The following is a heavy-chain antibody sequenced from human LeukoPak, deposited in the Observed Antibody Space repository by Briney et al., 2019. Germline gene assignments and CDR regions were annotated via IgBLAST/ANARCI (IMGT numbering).Heavy chain of an antibody. V-gene: IGHV4-59*01. D-gene: IGHD3-16*01. CDR3: AGGRTRAFDI. CDR2: IYYSGST. CDR1: GGSISSYY. Sequence: SETLSLTCTVSGGSISSYYWSWIRQPPGKGLEWIGYIYYSGSTNHNPSLKSRVTISVDTSKNQFSLKLSSVTAADTAVYYCAGGRTRAFDIWGQGTMVTVSS. J-gene: IGHJ3*02.